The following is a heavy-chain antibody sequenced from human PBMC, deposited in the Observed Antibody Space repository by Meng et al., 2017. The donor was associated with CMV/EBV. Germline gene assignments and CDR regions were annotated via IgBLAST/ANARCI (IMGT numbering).Heavy chain of an antibody. CDR1: GFTFSSYS. CDR3: ATVRGMDV. Sequence: GESLKISCAASGFTFSSYSMNWVRQAPGKGLEWVSSISSSSSYIYYADAVKGRFTISRDNAKNSLYLQMNSLRAEDKAVYYCATVRGMDVWGQGTTVTVSS. D-gene: IGHD4-17*01. J-gene: IGHJ6*02. CDR2: ISSSSSYI. V-gene: IGHV3-21*01.